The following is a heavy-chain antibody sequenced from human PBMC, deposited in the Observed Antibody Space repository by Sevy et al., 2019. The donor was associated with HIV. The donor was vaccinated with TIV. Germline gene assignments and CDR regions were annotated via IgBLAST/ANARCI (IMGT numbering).Heavy chain of an antibody. CDR3: ARDRDGCGSSGGYGMDV. CDR1: GLTFSSYS. J-gene: IGHJ6*02. D-gene: IGHD3-10*01. Sequence: GGSLRLSCVASGLTFSSYSMKWVRQAPGKGLEWVSSISSSSSYIYYADSVKGRFTISRDNAKKSLYLQVNSLRAEDTAVYYCARDRDGCGSSGGYGMDVWGQGTTVTVSS. V-gene: IGHV3-21*01. CDR2: ISSSSSYI.